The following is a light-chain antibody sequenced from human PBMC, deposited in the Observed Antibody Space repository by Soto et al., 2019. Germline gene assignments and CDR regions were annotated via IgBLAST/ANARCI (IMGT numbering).Light chain of an antibody. CDR1: SSDVGGYNY. CDR3: SSYTTSNTRQIV. J-gene: IGLJ1*01. CDR2: DVS. V-gene: IGLV2-14*03. Sequence: QSVLTQPASVSGSPGQSITISCTGTSSDVGGYNYVSWYQHHPGKAPKLMIYDVSNRPSGASNRSSGSKSGNTASLTISGLQPEDEADYYCSSYTTSNTRQIVFGTGTKVTVL.